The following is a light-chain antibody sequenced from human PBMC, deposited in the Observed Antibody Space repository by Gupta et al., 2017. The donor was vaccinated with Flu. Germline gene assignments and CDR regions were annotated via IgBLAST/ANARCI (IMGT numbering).Light chain of an antibody. CDR2: EDS. Sequence: QSLLTQPPSVSAAPGQTVTISCPGSSSNIGDTYVSWYQQLPGTAPKLLIFEDSKRPSEILDRCSGSKSGTSATLGITGVQTGDEADYYCASWDTSLNNVVIGGGTKLTVL. CDR3: ASWDTSLNNVV. CDR1: SSNIGDTY. J-gene: IGLJ2*01. V-gene: IGLV1-51*02.